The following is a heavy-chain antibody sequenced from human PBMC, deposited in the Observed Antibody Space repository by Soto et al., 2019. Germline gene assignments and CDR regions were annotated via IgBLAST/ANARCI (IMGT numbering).Heavy chain of an antibody. V-gene: IGHV1-69*06. CDR3: AREPHYYDRSGYYYDAPTFDY. Sequence: SVKVSCKASGGTFSSYAISWVRQAPGQGLEWMGGIIPIFGTANYAQKFQGRVTITADKSTSTAYMELSSLRSEDTAVYYCAREPHYYDRSGYYYDAPTFDYWGQGTLVTVSS. CDR1: GGTFSSYA. J-gene: IGHJ4*02. CDR2: IIPIFGTA. D-gene: IGHD3-22*01.